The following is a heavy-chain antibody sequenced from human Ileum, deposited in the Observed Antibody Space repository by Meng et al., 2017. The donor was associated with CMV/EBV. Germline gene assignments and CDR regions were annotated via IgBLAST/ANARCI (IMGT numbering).Heavy chain of an antibody. CDR2: ISPKTGDT. D-gene: IGHD6-19*01. J-gene: IGHJ4*02. Sequence: YPFPGYYFHWVRQAPGQGFEWMGRISPKTGDTLFAQKFQGRVTLTTDTSVNTAYMELTSLRSDDSAVYYCARVTTAYSSHWYKYFDYWGQGTLVTVSS. CDR3: ARVTTAYSSHWYKYFDY. V-gene: IGHV1-2*06. CDR1: YPFPGYY.